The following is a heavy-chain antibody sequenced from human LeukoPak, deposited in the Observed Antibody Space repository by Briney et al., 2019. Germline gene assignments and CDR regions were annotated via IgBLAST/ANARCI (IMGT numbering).Heavy chain of an antibody. Sequence: PSETLSLTCTVSGGSISSSSYYWGWIRQPPGKGLEWIGSIYYSGSTYYNPSLKSRVTISVDTSKNQFSLKLSSVTAADTAVYYCARLIRTAMVNHGDLFDYWGQGTLVTVSS. CDR3: ARLIRTAMVNHGDLFDY. D-gene: IGHD5-18*01. J-gene: IGHJ4*02. CDR1: GGSISSSSYY. V-gene: IGHV4-39*01. CDR2: IYYSGST.